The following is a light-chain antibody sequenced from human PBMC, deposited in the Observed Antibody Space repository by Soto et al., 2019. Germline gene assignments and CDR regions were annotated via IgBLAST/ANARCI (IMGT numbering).Light chain of an antibody. CDR3: SSYTSSTTSVV. V-gene: IGLV2-14*01. CDR2: EVS. CDR1: TSDIGGHKY. J-gene: IGLJ2*01. Sequence: QSALTQPASVSGSSGQSITISCTGTTSDIGGHKYVSWYQQHPDKAPKVLIFEVSNRPSGISDRFSGSKSGNTASLTISGLQAEDEADYYCSSYTSSTTSVVFGGGTKLTVL.